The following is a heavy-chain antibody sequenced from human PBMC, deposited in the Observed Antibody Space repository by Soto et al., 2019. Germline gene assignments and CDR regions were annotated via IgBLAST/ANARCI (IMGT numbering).Heavy chain of an antibody. V-gene: IGHV3-23*01. J-gene: IGHJ6*03. CDR1: GFTFSSYA. CDR3: AKRGGDYDSRYHYYMDV. CDR2: IRGSGSSA. D-gene: IGHD3-16*01. Sequence: EVQVLESGGGLVQPGGSLRLSCAASGFTFSSYAMNWVRQSPGKGLEWVGSIRGSGSSAYYPDSVEGRFTISRDNSRNTLYLQMNSLRAEDTAVDYCAKRGGDYDSRYHYYMDVWGTGTTVTVSS.